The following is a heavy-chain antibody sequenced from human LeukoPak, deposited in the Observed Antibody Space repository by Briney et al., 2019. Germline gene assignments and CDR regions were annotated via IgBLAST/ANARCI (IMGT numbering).Heavy chain of an antibody. CDR2: IRIGRSYT. J-gene: IGHJ4*02. D-gene: IGHD1-26*01. CDR3: ARHCRTYYYFDY. Sequence: SYIRIGRSYTYSAASVKGRFTISRDNAKNSLYLQMNSLRAEDTAVYYCARHCRTYYYFDYWGQGTLVTVS. V-gene: IGHV3-11*03.